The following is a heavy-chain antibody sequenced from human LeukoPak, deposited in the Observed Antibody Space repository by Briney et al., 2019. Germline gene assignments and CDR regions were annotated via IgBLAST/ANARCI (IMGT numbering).Heavy chain of an antibody. CDR1: GFTFSSYG. J-gene: IGHJ4*02. Sequence: GGSLRLSCAASGFTFSSYGMHWVRQAPGKGLEWVAVISYDGSNKYYADSVKGRFTISRDNSKNMLYLQMNSLRAEDTAVYYCAKAMGAAAGAHWGQGTLVTVSS. V-gene: IGHV3-30*18. D-gene: IGHD6-13*01. CDR2: ISYDGSNK. CDR3: AKAMGAAAGAH.